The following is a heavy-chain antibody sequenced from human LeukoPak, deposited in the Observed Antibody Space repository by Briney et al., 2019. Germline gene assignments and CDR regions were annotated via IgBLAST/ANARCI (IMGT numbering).Heavy chain of an antibody. V-gene: IGHV3-33*01. D-gene: IGHD3-3*01. CDR3: ARVLKSYDFWSGYYEEAYYYYGMDV. Sequence: GRSLRLSCAASGFTFSSYGMHWVRQAPGKGLEWVAVIWYDGSNKYYADSVKGRITISRDNSKNTLYLQMNSLRAEDTAVYYCARVLKSYDFWSGYYEEAYYYYGMDVWGQGTTVTVSS. J-gene: IGHJ6*02. CDR1: GFTFSSYG. CDR2: IWYDGSNK.